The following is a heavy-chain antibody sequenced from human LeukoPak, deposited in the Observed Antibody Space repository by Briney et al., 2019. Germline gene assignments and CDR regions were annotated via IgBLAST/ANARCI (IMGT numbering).Heavy chain of an antibody. CDR3: ARGGRLLTYYCDY. V-gene: IGHV1-69*13. CDR1: GGTFSSYA. J-gene: IGHJ4*02. Sequence: SVKVSCKASGGTFSSYAISWVRQAPGQGLEWMGGIIPIFGTANYAQKFQGRVTITADESTSTTYMELSSLRSEDTVVYYCARGGRLLTYYCDYWGQGTLVTVSS. CDR2: IIPIFGTA. D-gene: IGHD1-1*01.